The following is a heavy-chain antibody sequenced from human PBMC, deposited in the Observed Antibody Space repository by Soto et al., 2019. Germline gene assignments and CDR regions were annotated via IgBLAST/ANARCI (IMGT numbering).Heavy chain of an antibody. D-gene: IGHD4-17*01. J-gene: IGHJ1*01. CDR1: GFSLSTSGVG. CDR3: AQDYGDKEYFQH. V-gene: IGHV2-5*02. Sequence: SGPTLVNPTQTLTLTCTFSGFSLSTSGVGVGWIRQPPGKALEWLALIYWDDDKRYSPSLKSRLTITKETSKNQVVLTMTNMDPVDTATYYCAQDYGDKEYFQHWGQGTLVTVSS. CDR2: IYWDDDK.